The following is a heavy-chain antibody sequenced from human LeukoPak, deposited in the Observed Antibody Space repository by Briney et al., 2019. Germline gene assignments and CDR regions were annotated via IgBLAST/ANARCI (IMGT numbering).Heavy chain of an antibody. Sequence: ASVKLSCKASGYTFSNYGITWVRQAPGQGLEWMGWISGYNGNTNFAQKLQGRVSMTTDTSTYTSDMELRSLRSDDTAVYYCARSLGDSSGYYPLPFDYWGQGTLVIVSS. V-gene: IGHV1-18*01. CDR1: GYTFSNYG. J-gene: IGHJ4*02. CDR2: ISGYNGNT. CDR3: ARSLGDSSGYYPLPFDY. D-gene: IGHD3-22*01.